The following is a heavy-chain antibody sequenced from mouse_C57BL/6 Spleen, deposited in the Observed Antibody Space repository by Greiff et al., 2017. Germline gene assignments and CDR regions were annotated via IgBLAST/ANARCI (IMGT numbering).Heavy chain of an antibody. CDR1: GYTFTDYY. Sequence: EVQLQQSGPELVKPGASVKISCKASGYTFTDYYMNWVKQSHGKSLEWIGDINPNNGGTSYNQKFKGKATLTVDKSSSTAYMELRSLTSEDSAVYYCAHYSNYVGYAMDYWGQGTSVTVSS. J-gene: IGHJ4*01. V-gene: IGHV1-26*01. CDR3: AHYSNYVGYAMDY. CDR2: INPNNGGT. D-gene: IGHD2-5*01.